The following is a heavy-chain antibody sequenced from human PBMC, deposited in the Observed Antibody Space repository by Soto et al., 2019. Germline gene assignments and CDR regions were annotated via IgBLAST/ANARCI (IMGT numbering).Heavy chain of an antibody. CDR1: GFTFSSYA. CDR3: AKPPVRLWFGELLYFDY. Sequence: GGSLRLSCAASGFTFSSYAMSWVRQAPGKGLEWVSAISGSGGSTYYADSVKGRFTISRDNSKNTLYLQMNSLRAEDTAVYYCAKPPVRLWFGELLYFDYWGQGTLVTVSS. V-gene: IGHV3-23*01. CDR2: ISGSGGST. D-gene: IGHD3-10*01. J-gene: IGHJ4*02.